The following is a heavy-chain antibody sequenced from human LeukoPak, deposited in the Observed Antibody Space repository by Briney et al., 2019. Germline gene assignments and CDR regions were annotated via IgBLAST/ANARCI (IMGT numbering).Heavy chain of an antibody. D-gene: IGHD7-27*01. J-gene: IGHJ5*02. Sequence: PSETLSLTCTVSGASFTDYYWSWTRQSPGKGLEWISYIHHSGNSDYNPSLRSRVTTSLDTSKNQFSLNLISVTAADTAVYYCTRGHWGLQSWSQGTLVTVSS. CDR2: IHHSGNS. CDR3: TRGHWGLQS. CDR1: GASFTDYY. V-gene: IGHV4-59*01.